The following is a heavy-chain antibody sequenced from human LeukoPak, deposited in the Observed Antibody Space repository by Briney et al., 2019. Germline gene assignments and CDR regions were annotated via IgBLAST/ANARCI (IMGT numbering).Heavy chain of an antibody. J-gene: IGHJ4*02. D-gene: IGHD2-2*01. CDR1: GYTFTSYG. CDR2: ISAYNSNT. CDR3: ARDTCSSTSCYAGVRGFDY. V-gene: IGHV1-18*01. Sequence: GASVKVSCKASGYTFTSYGISWVRQAPGQGLEWMGWISAYNSNTNYAQKLQGRVTMTTDTSTSTAYMELRSLRSDDTAVYYCARDTCSSTSCYAGVRGFDYWGQGTLVTVSS.